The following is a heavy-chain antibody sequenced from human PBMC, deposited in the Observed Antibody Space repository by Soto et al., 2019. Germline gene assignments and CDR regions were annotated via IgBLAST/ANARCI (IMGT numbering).Heavy chain of an antibody. CDR3: ARALIQLWPHYYYGMDV. Sequence: TLSLTCTVSGGSISSGDYYWSWIRQPPGKGLEWIGYIYYSGTTYYNPSLKSRVTISVDTSKNQFSLKLSFVTAADTAVYYCARALIQLWPHYYYGMDVWGQGTTVTVSS. CDR2: IYYSGTT. V-gene: IGHV4-30-4*01. CDR1: GGSISSGDYY. J-gene: IGHJ6*02. D-gene: IGHD5-18*01.